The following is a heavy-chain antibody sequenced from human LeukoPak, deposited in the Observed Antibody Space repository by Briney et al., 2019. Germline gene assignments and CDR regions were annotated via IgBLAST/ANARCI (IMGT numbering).Heavy chain of an antibody. V-gene: IGHV4-31*03. Sequence: PSETLSLTCTVSGGSLSSRGYYWSWVRQYPGKGLEWLGYIYYTGSTYYNPSLKSRVTISLDTSKNQFSLRLSSVTAADTAVYYCASGDKLAILDSWGQGILVIVSS. J-gene: IGHJ4*02. CDR3: ASGDKLAILDS. CDR1: GGSLSSRGYY. D-gene: IGHD4-17*01. CDR2: IYYTGST.